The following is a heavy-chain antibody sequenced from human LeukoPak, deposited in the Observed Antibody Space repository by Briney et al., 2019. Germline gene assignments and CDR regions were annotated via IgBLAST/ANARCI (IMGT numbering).Heavy chain of an antibody. CDR2: IWYDGSNK. J-gene: IGHJ4*02. D-gene: IGHD2-15*01. CDR3: ARQLGYCSDGSCYFDY. CDR1: GFTFSSYG. Sequence: GGSLRLSCAASGFTFSSYGMHWVRQAPGKGLEWVAVIWYDGSNKYYADSVKGRFTISRDNSKNTLHLQMNSLRAEDTAVYHCARQLGYCSDGSCYFDYWGQGTLVTVSS. V-gene: IGHV3-33*01.